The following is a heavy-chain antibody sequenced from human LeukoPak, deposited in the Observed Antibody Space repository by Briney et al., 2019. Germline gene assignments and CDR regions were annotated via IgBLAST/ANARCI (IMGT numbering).Heavy chain of an antibody. V-gene: IGHV4-30-2*06. D-gene: IGHD3-22*01. CDR2: LYQGGST. J-gene: IGHJ1*01. CDR3: ARDPGLYDSSGYYPEYFQH. Sequence: PSETLSLTCAVSGGSISSGGFSWSWIRQSPGKGLEYIGYLYQGGSTYYNPSLSSRVTISGDRSKNHFFLTLTSVTAADTAVYYCARDPGLYDSSGYYPEYFQHWGQGTLVTVSS. CDR1: GGSISSGGFS.